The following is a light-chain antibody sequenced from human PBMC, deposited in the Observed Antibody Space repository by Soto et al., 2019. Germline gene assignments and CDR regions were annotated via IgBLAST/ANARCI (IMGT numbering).Light chain of an antibody. J-gene: IGKJ1*01. CDR3: MHSLHTPWT. Sequence: DIVMTQSPLSLPVTPGESASISCRSSQSLLYSNGFNCLDWYLQKPGQSPQLLIYMASYRASGVTDSLGGSGSVTDFTLEIRRVVADDVGVYYCMHSLHTPWTFGQGTKVEIK. V-gene: IGKV2-28*01. CDR2: MAS. CDR1: QSLLYSNGFNC.